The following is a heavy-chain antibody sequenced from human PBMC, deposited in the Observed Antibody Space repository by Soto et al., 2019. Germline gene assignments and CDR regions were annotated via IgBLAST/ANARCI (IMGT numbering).Heavy chain of an antibody. V-gene: IGHV1-69*13. J-gene: IGHJ6*02. CDR2: IIPIFGTA. D-gene: IGHD2-15*01. CDR1: GCTFSSYA. CDR3: ARGWAQYSDYYYGMDV. Sequence: GASVKVSCKASGCTFSSYAISCVRQAPGQGLEWMGGIIPIFGTANYAQKFQGRVTITADESTSTAYMELSSLRSEDTAVYYCARGWAQYSDYYYGMDVWGQGTTVTVSS.